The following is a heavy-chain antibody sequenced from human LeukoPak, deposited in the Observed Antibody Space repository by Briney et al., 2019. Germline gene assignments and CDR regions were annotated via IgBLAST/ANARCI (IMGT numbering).Heavy chain of an antibody. CDR1: GFTFSSYA. J-gene: IGHJ4*02. CDR3: ARGDGYNYWEY. D-gene: IGHD5-24*01. V-gene: IGHV3-30*14. CDR2: VSFDGNNK. Sequence: GRSLRVSCAASGFTFSSYAMHWVRQAPGKGLEWVAVVSFDGNNKYYADSVKGRFTISRDNSKNTLYLQMNSLRAEDTAVYYCARGDGYNYWEYWGQGTLVTVSS.